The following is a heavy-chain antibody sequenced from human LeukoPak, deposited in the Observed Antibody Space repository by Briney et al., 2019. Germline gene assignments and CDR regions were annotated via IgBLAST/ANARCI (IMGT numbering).Heavy chain of an antibody. Sequence: SETLSLTCTVSGGSISSYYWSWIRQPAGKGLEWIGRIYTSGSTNYNPSLKSRVTMSVDTSKNQFSLKLTSVTAADTAVYYCTRGSIAYYYMDVWGKGTTVTISS. CDR3: TRGSIAYYYMDV. D-gene: IGHD3-22*01. J-gene: IGHJ6*03. V-gene: IGHV4-4*07. CDR1: GGSISSYY. CDR2: IYTSGST.